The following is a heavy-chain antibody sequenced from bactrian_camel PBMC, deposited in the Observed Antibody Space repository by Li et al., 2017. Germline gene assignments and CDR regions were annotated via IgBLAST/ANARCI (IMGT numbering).Heavy chain of an antibody. J-gene: IGHJ4*01. CDR1: GHTYC. V-gene: IGHV3S55*01. Sequence: HVQLVESGGGSVQAGGSLRLSCIASGHTYCMAWFRQAPGKERERVAGIEHDGGAVYGDWVKGRFTVSQDTPKRTLDLQLNNLKPEDTAKYVCAARRSVGLTGGGESGQGTQVT. CDR2: IEHDGGA. D-gene: IGHD3*01.